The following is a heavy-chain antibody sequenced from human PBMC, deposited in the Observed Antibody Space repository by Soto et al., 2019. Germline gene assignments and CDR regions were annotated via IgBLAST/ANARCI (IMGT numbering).Heavy chain of an antibody. CDR1: GYSFTSYW. J-gene: IGHJ6*02. CDR2: IYPGDSDT. V-gene: IGHV5-51*01. CDR3: AREDRRSSRWKPYYYGMDV. Sequence: LGESLKIACKGSGYSFTSYWIGWVRQMPGKGLEWMGIIYPGDSDTRYSPSFQGQVTISADKSISTAYLQWSSLKASDTAMYYCAREDRRSSRWKPYYYGMDVWGQGTTVTVSS. D-gene: IGHD6-19*01.